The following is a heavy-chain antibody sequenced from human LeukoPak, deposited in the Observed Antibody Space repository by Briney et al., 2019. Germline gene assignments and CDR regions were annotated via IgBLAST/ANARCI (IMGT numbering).Heavy chain of an antibody. Sequence: GGSLRLSCAASGFTFSSYEMNWVRQAPGKGLEWVSYISSSGTTTFYADSVKGRFTISRDNAKNSLSLQMNSLRAEDTAVYYCARGRQNSGSYSDAFDIWGQGTVVTVSS. J-gene: IGHJ3*02. CDR2: ISSSGTTT. CDR1: GFTFSSYE. V-gene: IGHV3-48*03. D-gene: IGHD1-26*01. CDR3: ARGRQNSGSYSDAFDI.